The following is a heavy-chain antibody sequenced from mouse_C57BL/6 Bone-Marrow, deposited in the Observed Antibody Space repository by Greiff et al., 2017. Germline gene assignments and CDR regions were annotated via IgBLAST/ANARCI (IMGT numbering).Heavy chain of an antibody. CDR1: GYAFSSSW. D-gene: IGHD2-1*01. J-gene: IGHJ2*01. CDR2: IYPGDGDT. V-gene: IGHV1-82*01. Sequence: VQLQQSGPELVKPGASVKISCKASGYAFSSSWMNWVKQRPGKGLEWIGRIYPGDGDTNYNGKFKGKATLTADKSSSTAYMQLSSLTSEDSAVYFCARSVYYGNCLDYWGQGTTLTVSS. CDR3: ARSVYYGNCLDY.